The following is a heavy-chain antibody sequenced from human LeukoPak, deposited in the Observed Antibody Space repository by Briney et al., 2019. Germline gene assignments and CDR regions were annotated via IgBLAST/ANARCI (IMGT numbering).Heavy chain of an antibody. CDR3: AKDRETYEYTFDY. CDR1: GFTFRSYG. CDR2: IWYDGISK. J-gene: IGHJ4*02. Sequence: GGSLRLSCAASGFTFRSYGMHWVRQAPGKGLEWVAVIWYDGISKYYAGSVKGRFTISRDNSKNTLYLQMNNLRAEDTAVYYCAKDRETYEYTFDYWGQGTLVTVSS. V-gene: IGHV3-33*06. D-gene: IGHD6-6*01.